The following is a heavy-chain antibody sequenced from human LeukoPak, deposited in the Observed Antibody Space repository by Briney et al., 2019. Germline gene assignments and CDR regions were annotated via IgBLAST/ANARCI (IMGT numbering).Heavy chain of an antibody. CDR3: AKSAGGALYG. D-gene: IGHD3-10*01. CDR2: IYSGGSDT. J-gene: IGHJ3*01. V-gene: IGHV5-51*01. CDR1: GYSFTSYW. Sequence: GESPQISCQGSGYSFTSYWIGWVRPMPGKGLEWMGIIYSGGSDTRYSPSFQGQVTISADKSISTAYLQWSSLKASDTAMYYCAKSAGGALYGWGQGTMVTVSS.